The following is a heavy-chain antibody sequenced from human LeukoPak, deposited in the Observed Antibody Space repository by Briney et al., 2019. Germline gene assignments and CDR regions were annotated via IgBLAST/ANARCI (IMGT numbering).Heavy chain of an antibody. D-gene: IGHD6-6*01. CDR3: ALFFSSSSWFDY. J-gene: IGHJ4*02. CDR1: GFTFSSYG. V-gene: IGHV3-21*01. CDR2: ISSSSSYI. Sequence: PGGSLRLSCAASGFTFSSYGMHWVRQAPGKGLEWVSSISSSSSYIYYADSVKGRFTISRDNAKNSLYLQMNSLRAEDTAVYYCALFFSSSSWFDYWGQGTLVTVSS.